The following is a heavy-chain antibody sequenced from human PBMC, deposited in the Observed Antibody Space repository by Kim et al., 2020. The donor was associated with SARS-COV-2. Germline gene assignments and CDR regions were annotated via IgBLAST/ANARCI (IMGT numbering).Heavy chain of an antibody. D-gene: IGHD3-10*01. V-gene: IGHV3-72*01. CDR2: TRNKVNSYNT. Sequence: GGSLRLSCAASGFTLSDHYMDWVRQAPGKGLEWVGRTRNKVNSYNTEYAASVKGTFSIARDDSKNSLYLQMHSLKIEDTAVYYCSLAVRGVIKSTGVHYDVMDVWGQGTALPVS. J-gene: IGHJ6*02. CDR1: GFTLSDHY. CDR3: SLAVRGVIKSTGVHYDVMDV.